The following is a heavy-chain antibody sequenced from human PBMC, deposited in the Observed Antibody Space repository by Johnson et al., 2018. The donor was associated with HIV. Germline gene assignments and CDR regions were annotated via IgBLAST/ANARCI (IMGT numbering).Heavy chain of an antibody. D-gene: IGHD3-22*01. Sequence: EVQLVESGGGLVQPGGSLRLSCAASGFTFSSYAMSWVRQAPGTGLEWVSGISGSGGSTYSADSVKCRFTISRDNSKNTLYLKMNSLKTEDTAVYSCITGGMIVVGDAFDIWGQGTMVTVSS. CDR3: ITGGMIVVGDAFDI. V-gene: IGHV3-23*04. CDR1: GFTFSSYA. J-gene: IGHJ3*02. CDR2: ISGSGGST.